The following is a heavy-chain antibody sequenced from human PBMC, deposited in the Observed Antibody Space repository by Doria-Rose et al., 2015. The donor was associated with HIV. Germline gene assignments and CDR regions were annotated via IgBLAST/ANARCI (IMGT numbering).Heavy chain of an antibody. Sequence: EVQLLESGGGLVKPGGSLRLSCAASGFTFSSYSMNWVRQAPGKGLEWVSSISSSSSYIYYADSVKGRFTISGDNAKNSLDLQMNSLRAEDTAVYYCARGSPTSVPGIKGGGDYWGQGTLVTVSS. CDR1: GFTFSSYS. CDR2: ISSSSSYI. CDR3: ARGSPTSVPGIKGGGDY. D-gene: IGHD3-10*01. V-gene: IGHV3-21*03. J-gene: IGHJ4*02.